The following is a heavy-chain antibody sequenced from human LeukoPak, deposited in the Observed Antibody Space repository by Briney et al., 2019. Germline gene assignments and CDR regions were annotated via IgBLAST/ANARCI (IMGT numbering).Heavy chain of an antibody. CDR1: GFTFSSYE. D-gene: IGHD4-23*01. CDR3: ARRDYGGNTDY. V-gene: IGHV3-48*03. Sequence: GGSLRLSCAASGFTFSSYEMNWVRQAPGKGLEWVSYISSSGSTIYYADSVKGRFTISRDNAKNSLYLQMNSLRAEDTAVYYCARRDYGGNTDYWGQGTLVTVSS. CDR2: ISSSGSTI. J-gene: IGHJ4*02.